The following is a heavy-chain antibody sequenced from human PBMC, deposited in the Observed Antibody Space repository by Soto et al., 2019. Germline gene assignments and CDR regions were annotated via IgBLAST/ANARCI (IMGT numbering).Heavy chain of an antibody. D-gene: IGHD6-13*01. Sequence: GGSLRLSCATSGFTFNTFSLHWVRQAPGKGLEWVASISSDGNYEKYSDSVKGRFTISRDNSKNTLYLQMDSLRPEDTAVFSGAPGKTPYSSSRMNYLQHWGQGTLVTVSS. V-gene: IGHV3-30-3*01. CDR1: GFTFNTFS. CDR3: APGKTPYSSSRMNYLQH. J-gene: IGHJ4*02. CDR2: ISSDGNYE.